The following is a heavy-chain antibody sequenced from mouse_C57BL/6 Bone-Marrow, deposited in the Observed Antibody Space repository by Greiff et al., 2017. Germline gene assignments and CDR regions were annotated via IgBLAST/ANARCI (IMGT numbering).Heavy chain of an antibody. CDR3: ARVFYYYGSSFDY. D-gene: IGHD1-1*01. J-gene: IGHJ2*01. V-gene: IGHV5-4*01. CDR2: ISDGGSYT. CDR1: GFTFSSYA. Sequence: EVQLVESGGGLVKPGGSLKLSCAASGFTFSSYAMSWVRQTPEKRLEWVATISDGGSYTYYPDNVKGRFTISRDNAKNNLYLQMSHLKSEDTAMYYCARVFYYYGSSFDYWGQGTTLTVSS.